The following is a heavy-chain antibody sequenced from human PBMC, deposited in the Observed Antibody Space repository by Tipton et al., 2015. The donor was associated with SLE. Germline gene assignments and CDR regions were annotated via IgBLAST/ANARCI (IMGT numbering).Heavy chain of an antibody. D-gene: IGHD6-19*01. V-gene: IGHV3-33*06. CDR3: AKDAWYGSGWYDS. CDR1: GFSFSEKG. J-gene: IGHJ5*01. Sequence: SLRLSCAASGFSFSEKGMHWVRQAPGKGLEWVAVIWHDGSNEYYGDYVKGRFTISRDNSKNTLYLQMDSLRPEDTAVHYCAKDAWYGSGWYDSWGQGTLVTVSS. CDR2: IWHDGSNE.